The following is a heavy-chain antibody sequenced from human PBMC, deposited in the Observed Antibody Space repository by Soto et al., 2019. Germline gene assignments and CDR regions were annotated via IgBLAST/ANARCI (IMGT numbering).Heavy chain of an antibody. V-gene: IGHV4-38-2*01. CDR3: ARWGHEAGTTAY. CDR1: GYSISSGFY. J-gene: IGHJ4*02. D-gene: IGHD1-7*01. CDR2: IYHSGST. Sequence: SETLSLTCAVSGYSISSGFYWGWIRQPPGKGLEWIGSIYHSGSTYYNPSLKSRVTISVDTSKNQFSLKLSSVTAADTAVYYCARWGHEAGTTAYWGQGTLVTVSS.